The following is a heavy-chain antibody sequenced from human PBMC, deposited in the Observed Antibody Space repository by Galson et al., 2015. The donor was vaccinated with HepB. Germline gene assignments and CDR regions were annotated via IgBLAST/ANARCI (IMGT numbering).Heavy chain of an antibody. CDR1: GYTFTSYA. V-gene: IGHV1-3*01. CDR2: INAGNGNT. CDR3: ARAYREYSSSSVSYYYGMDV. J-gene: IGHJ6*02. Sequence: SVKVSCKASGYTFTSYAMHWVRQAPGQRLEWMGWINAGNGNTKYSQKFQGRVTITRDTSASTAYMELSSLRSEDTAVYYCARAYREYSSSSVSYYYGMDVWGQGTTVTVSS. D-gene: IGHD6-6*01.